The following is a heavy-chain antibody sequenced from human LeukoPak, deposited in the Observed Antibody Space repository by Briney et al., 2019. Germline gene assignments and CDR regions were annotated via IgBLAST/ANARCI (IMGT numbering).Heavy chain of an antibody. Sequence: GASVKVSCKASGGTFSSYAISWVRQAPGQGLEWMGGIIPIFGTANYAQKFQGRVTITTDESTSTAYMELSSLRSEDTAVYYCARGLTTREYFDYWGQGTLVTVSS. CDR3: ARGLTTREYFDY. V-gene: IGHV1-69*05. D-gene: IGHD4-11*01. CDR1: GGTFSSYA. J-gene: IGHJ4*02. CDR2: IIPIFGTA.